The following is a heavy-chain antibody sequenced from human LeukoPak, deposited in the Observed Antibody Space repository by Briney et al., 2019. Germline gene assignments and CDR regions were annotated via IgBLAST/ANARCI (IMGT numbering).Heavy chain of an antibody. Sequence: KPSETLSLTCAVYGGSFSGYYWSWIRQPPGKGLEWIGYIYYSGSTNYNPSLKSRVTISVDTSKNQFSLKLSSVTAADTAVYYCARGYSGYDSFDYWGQGTLVTVSS. CDR2: IYYSGST. V-gene: IGHV4-59*01. CDR3: ARGYSGYDSFDY. CDR1: GGSFSGYY. D-gene: IGHD5-12*01. J-gene: IGHJ4*02.